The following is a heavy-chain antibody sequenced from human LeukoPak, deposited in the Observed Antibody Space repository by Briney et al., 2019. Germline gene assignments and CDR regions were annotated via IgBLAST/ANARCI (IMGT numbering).Heavy chain of an antibody. J-gene: IGHJ4*02. Sequence: GGSLRLSCVASGFTFSGYWMHWVRQAPGMGLVWVSRLSSDGTTINYADSVKGRSTISRDNAKNTVYLQMSGLRDDDTALYFCVRGAGGPRNYVLDYWGQGALVSVSS. CDR1: GFTFSGYW. V-gene: IGHV3-74*01. CDR2: LSSDGTTI. D-gene: IGHD3-10*02. CDR3: VRGAGGPRNYVLDY.